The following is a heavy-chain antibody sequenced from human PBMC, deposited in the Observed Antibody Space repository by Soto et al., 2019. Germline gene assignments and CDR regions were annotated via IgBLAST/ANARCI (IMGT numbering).Heavy chain of an antibody. CDR1: GFSFSSYA. Sequence: EVQLLESGGGLVQPGGSLRLSCAASGFSFSSYAMSWVRQAPGKGLEWVSSISGSGGSTYYADSVKGRFTISRDNSKNPLYLQMNSLRADDQAVHYCAKPLRPTNYYFDHWGQGTLVPVSS. D-gene: IGHD3-10*01. CDR3: AKPLRPTNYYFDH. CDR2: ISGSGGST. J-gene: IGHJ4*02. V-gene: IGHV3-23*01.